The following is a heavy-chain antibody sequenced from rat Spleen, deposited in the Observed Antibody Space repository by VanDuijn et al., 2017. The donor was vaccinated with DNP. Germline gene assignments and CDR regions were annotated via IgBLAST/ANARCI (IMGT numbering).Heavy chain of an antibody. CDR1: GFTFNYYW. J-gene: IGHJ4*01. Sequence: EVQLVESGGDLVQPGRSLKLSCVASGFTFNYYWMAWIRQVPGKGLEWIASITSSGGSTYYPDSVKGRFTISRDHAKPSLYLQMDSLGPEDTATYYCSTALGDAWGQGTAVTVSS. CDR3: STALGDA. V-gene: IGHV5-31*01. CDR2: ITSSGGST.